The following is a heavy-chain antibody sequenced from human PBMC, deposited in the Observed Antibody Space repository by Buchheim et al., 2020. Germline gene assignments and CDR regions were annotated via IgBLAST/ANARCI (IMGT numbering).Heavy chain of an antibody. D-gene: IGHD1/OR15-1a*01. CDR1: GGSISSGGYS. CDR2: IYHSGST. Sequence: HLQLQESGSGLVKPSQTLSLTCAVSGGSISSGGYSWSWIRQPPGKGLEWIGYIYHSGSTYYNPSLKSRVTISVDRSKNQFSLKLSSVTAADTAVYYCARGANKGIFDYWGQGTL. J-gene: IGHJ4*02. CDR3: ARGANKGIFDY. V-gene: IGHV4-30-2*01.